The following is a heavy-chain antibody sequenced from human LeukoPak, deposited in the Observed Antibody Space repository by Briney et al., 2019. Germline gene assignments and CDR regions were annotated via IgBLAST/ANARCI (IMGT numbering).Heavy chain of an antibody. D-gene: IGHD2-2*02. Sequence: SVKVSCKASGGTFSSYAISWVRQAPGQGLEWMGGSITIFGTANYAQKFQGRVTITADESTSTAYMELSSLRSEDTAVYYCARGRCSSTSCYRAMYYFDYWGQGTLVTVSS. CDR2: SITIFGTA. CDR3: ARGRCSSTSCYRAMYYFDY. J-gene: IGHJ4*02. V-gene: IGHV1-69*13. CDR1: GGTFSSYA.